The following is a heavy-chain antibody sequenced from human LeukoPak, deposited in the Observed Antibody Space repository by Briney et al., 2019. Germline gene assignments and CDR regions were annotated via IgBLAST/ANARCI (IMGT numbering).Heavy chain of an antibody. CDR1: GFTFSRYS. Sequence: PGGSLRLSCAASGFTFSRYSMNWVRQAPGKGLEWVSSISSSSSYIYYADSVKGRFTISRDNAKNSLYLQMNSLRAEDTAVYYCARVRGPLFSFGGFDNWGQGTMGTVS. CDR3: ARVRGPLFSFGGFDN. CDR2: ISSSSSYI. D-gene: IGHD3-10*01. V-gene: IGHV3-21*01. J-gene: IGHJ3*02.